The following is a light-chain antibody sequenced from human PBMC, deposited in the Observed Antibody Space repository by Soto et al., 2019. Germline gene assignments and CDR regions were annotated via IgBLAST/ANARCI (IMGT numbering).Light chain of an antibody. CDR3: QKYNSAPWT. CDR1: QGISDN. J-gene: IGKJ1*01. Sequence: DIQMTQSPSSPSASVGDRVTITCRASQGISDNLAWYQQKPGKVPNVLIYAASTLQSGVPSRFSGSGSGTDFTLTISSLEPEDVATYYCQKYNSAPWTFGQGTKVEIK. CDR2: AAS. V-gene: IGKV1-27*01.